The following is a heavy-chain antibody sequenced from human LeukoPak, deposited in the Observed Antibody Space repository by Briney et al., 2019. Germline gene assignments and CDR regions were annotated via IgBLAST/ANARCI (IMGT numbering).Heavy chain of an antibody. D-gene: IGHD3-3*01. CDR1: GDTFSCYD. Sequence: ASVKVSCKASGDTFSCYDMYWVRQAPGQGLEWMGRITPRGGSTSYAQKFQGRVTMTRDTSTSTVYMELSSLRSEDTAVYYCAKMGKTYYDFWSGSNTRGPFYYRGQGTLVTVSS. CDR3: AKMGKTYYDFWSGSNTRGPFYY. J-gene: IGHJ4*02. CDR2: ITPRGGST. V-gene: IGHV1-46*01.